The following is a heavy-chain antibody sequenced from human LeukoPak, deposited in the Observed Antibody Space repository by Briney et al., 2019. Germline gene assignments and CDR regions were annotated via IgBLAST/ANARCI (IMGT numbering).Heavy chain of an antibody. D-gene: IGHD4-23*01. V-gene: IGHV3-74*01. J-gene: IGHJ4*02. Sequence: QPGGSLRLSCAASGFTFSSYWMHWVRQAPGKGLVWVSRINTDGSSTSYADSVKGRFTISRDNAKNTQYLQMNSLRAEDTAVYYCAKDLPLSDCGNSLLAPGYWGQGTLVTVSS. CDR2: INTDGSST. CDR1: GFTFSSYW. CDR3: AKDLPLSDCGNSLLAPGY.